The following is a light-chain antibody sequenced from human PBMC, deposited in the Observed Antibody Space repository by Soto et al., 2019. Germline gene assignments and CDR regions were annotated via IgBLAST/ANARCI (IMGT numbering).Light chain of an antibody. J-gene: IGKJ1*01. CDR2: KAS. CDR3: QQYSSYPWT. Sequence: DIQMTQSPSTLSASVGDRVTITCRASQSISSYLAWYQQKPRKAPNLLIYKASTLEAGVPSRFSGSGSGTEFTLTISSLQPDDFATYYCQQYSSYPWTFGQGTKVDIK. V-gene: IGKV1-5*03. CDR1: QSISSY.